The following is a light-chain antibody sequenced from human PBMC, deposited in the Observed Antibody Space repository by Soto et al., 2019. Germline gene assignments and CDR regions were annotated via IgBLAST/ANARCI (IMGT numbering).Light chain of an antibody. J-gene: IGKJ4*01. CDR2: DAS. CDR1: QSAISN. V-gene: IGKV3-15*01. CDR3: PRYYKWPLT. Sequence: IGMTQSPATLSVSTGERVTLSCRASQSAISNLAWYQQKPGQTPRLLIYDASTRATDIPARFSGSGSGTDFTLTISSLLSEDFAVYYCPRYYKWPLTFGGGTKV.